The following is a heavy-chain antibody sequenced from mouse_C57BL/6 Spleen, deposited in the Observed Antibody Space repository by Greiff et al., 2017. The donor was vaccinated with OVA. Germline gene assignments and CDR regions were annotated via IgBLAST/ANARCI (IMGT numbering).Heavy chain of an antibody. CDR1: GYTFTSYW. CDR3: ARGTVVATDFDY. Sequence: QVQLQQPGAELVRPGSSVKLSCKASGYTFTSYWMHWVKQRPIQGLEWIGNIDPSDSETHYNQKFKDKATLTVDKSSSTAYMQLSSLTSEDSAVYYCARGTVVATDFDYWGQGTTLTVSS. J-gene: IGHJ2*01. D-gene: IGHD1-1*01. CDR2: IDPSDSET. V-gene: IGHV1-52*01.